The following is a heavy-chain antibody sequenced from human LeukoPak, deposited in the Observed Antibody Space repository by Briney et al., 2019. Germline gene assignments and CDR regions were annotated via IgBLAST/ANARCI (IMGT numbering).Heavy chain of an antibody. V-gene: IGHV1-2*02. CDR1: GYTFTGYY. Sequence: ASVKVSCKASGYTFTGYYMHWVRQAPGQGLEWMGWINPNSGGTNYAQKFQGRVTMTRDTSISTAYMELSRLRSDDTAVYYCARDADYDILTGSWGQGTLVTVSS. CDR2: INPNSGGT. J-gene: IGHJ4*02. CDR3: ARDADYDILTGS. D-gene: IGHD3-9*01.